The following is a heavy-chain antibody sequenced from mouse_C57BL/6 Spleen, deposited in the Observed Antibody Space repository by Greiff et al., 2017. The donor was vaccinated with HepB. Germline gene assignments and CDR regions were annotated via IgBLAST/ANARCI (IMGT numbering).Heavy chain of an antibody. J-gene: IGHJ1*03. CDR1: GFSLTSYG. D-gene: IGHD1-1*02. Sequence: QVQLQQSGPGLVQPSQSLSITCTVSGFSLTSYGVHWVRQSPGKGLEWLGVIGSGGSTDYNAAFISRLSISKDNSKSQVFFKMNSLQADDTAIYYCARNGNWYFDVWGTGTTVTVSS. CDR2: IGSGGST. CDR3: ARNGNWYFDV. V-gene: IGHV2-2*01.